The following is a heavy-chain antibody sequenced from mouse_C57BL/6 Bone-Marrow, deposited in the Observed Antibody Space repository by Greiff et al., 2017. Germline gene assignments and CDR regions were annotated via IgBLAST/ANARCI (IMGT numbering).Heavy chain of an antibody. CDR1: GYTFTTYP. CDR2: FHPYNDDT. J-gene: IGHJ2*01. D-gene: IGHD2-1*01. CDR3: ASRAYGNYYFDY. Sequence: VQLQESGAELVKPGASVKMSCKASGYTFTTYPIEWMKQNHGKSLEWIGNFHPYNDDTKYNEKFKGKATLTVEKSSSTVYLELSRLTSDDSAVYYCASRAYGNYYFDYWGQGTTLTVSS. V-gene: IGHV1-47*01.